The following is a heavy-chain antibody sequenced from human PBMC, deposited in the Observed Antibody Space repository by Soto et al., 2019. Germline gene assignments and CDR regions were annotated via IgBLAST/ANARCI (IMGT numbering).Heavy chain of an antibody. CDR3: ASGGTGIVVVPAAITTEVGWFDP. Sequence: QLQLQESGPGLVKPSETLSLTCTVSGGSISSSSYYWGWIRQPPGKGLEWIGSIYYSGSTYYNPSLKSRVTISVDTSKNQFSLKLSSVTAADTAVYYCASGGTGIVVVPAAITTEVGWFDPWGQGTLVTVSS. CDR1: GGSISSSSYY. CDR2: IYYSGST. V-gene: IGHV4-39*01. J-gene: IGHJ5*02. D-gene: IGHD2-2*01.